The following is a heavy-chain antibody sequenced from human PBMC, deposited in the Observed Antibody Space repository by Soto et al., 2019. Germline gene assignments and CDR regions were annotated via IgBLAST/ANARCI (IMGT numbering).Heavy chain of an antibody. CDR3: AKTVVVAATRAPFDY. J-gene: IGHJ4*02. Sequence: PGGSLRHSCATSGYTFSSYAMSWVRQAPGKVLEWVSAISGSGGSTYYADSVKGRFTISRDNSKNTLYLQMNSLRAEDTAVYYCAKTVVVAATRAPFDYWGQGTLVTVSS. D-gene: IGHD2-15*01. V-gene: IGHV3-23*01. CDR2: ISGSGGST. CDR1: GYTFSSYA.